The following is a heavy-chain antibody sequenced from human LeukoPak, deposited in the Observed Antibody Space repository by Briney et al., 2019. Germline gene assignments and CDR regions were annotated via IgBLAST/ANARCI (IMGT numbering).Heavy chain of an antibody. Sequence: GGSLRLSCAASGFTFSSYGMHWVRQAPGKGLEWVAVIWYGGSNKYYADSVKGRFTISRDNSKNTLYLQMNSLRAEDTAVYYCARAREDYYDSSGPYYYMDVWGKGTTVTVSS. CDR2: IWYGGSNK. D-gene: IGHD3-22*01. J-gene: IGHJ6*03. CDR1: GFTFSSYG. V-gene: IGHV3-33*08. CDR3: ARAREDYYDSSGPYYYMDV.